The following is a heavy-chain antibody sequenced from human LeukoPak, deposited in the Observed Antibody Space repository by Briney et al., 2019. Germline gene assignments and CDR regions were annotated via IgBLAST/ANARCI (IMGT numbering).Heavy chain of an antibody. J-gene: IGHJ6*02. CDR2: ISGSGGST. CDR3: ARFSSDYYYYGMDV. D-gene: IGHD6-6*01. Sequence: PGGSLRLSCAASGFTFSSYAMGWVRQAPGKGLEWVSAISGSGGSTYYADSVKGRFTISRDNSKNTLYLQMNSLRAEDTAVYYCARFSSDYYYYGMDVWGQGTTVTVSS. V-gene: IGHV3-23*01. CDR1: GFTFSSYA.